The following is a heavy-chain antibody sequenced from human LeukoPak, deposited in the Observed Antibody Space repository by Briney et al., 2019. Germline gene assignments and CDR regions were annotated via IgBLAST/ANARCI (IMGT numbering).Heavy chain of an antibody. CDR1: GGSFSGYY. V-gene: IGHV4-59*10. J-gene: IGHJ4*02. CDR3: ASEDTARTFDY. CDR2: IYTSGST. Sequence: TSSETLSLTCAVYGGSFSGYYWSWIRQPAGKGLEWIGRIYTSGSTNYNPSLRSRVTMSVDTSKNQFSLKLSSVTAADTAVYYCASEDTARTFDYWGQGTLVTVSS. D-gene: IGHD5-18*01.